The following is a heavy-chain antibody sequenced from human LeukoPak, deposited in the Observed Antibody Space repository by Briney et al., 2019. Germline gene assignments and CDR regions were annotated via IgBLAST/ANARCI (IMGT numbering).Heavy chain of an antibody. Sequence: GGSLRLSCAASGFTFSSYEMNWVRQAPGKGLEWVSYISSSGSTIYYADSVKGRFTISRDNAKNSLYLQMNSLRAEDTAVYYCARWGQNRIVATILHNYYYRMDVWGQGTTVIVSS. CDR1: GFTFSSYE. J-gene: IGHJ6*02. CDR3: ARWGQNRIVATILHNYYYRMDV. V-gene: IGHV3-48*03. D-gene: IGHD5-12*01. CDR2: ISSSGSTI.